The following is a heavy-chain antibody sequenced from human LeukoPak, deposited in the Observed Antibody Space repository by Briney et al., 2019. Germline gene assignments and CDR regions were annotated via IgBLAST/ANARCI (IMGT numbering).Heavy chain of an antibody. J-gene: IGHJ6*02. D-gene: IGHD2-21*02. CDR2: IIPILGIA. CDR1: GGTFSSYA. CDR3: ARQPYCGGDCYPEAGYYGMDV. Sequence: SVKVSCKASGGTFSSYAISWVRQAPGQGLEWMGRIIPILGIANYAQKFQGRVTITAVKSTSTAYMELSSLRSEDTAVYYCARQPYCGGDCYPEAGYYGMDVWGQGTTVTVSS. V-gene: IGHV1-69*04.